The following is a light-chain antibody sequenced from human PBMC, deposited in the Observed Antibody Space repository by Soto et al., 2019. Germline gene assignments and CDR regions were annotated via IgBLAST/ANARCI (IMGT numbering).Light chain of an antibody. CDR1: SSDVGGSNY. V-gene: IGLV2-14*01. Sequence: QAVVTQPASVSGSPGQSITISCTGTSSDVGGSNYVSWYQHHPGKAPKLMMFEVSNRPSGVSNRFSGSKSGNTASLTISGLQAEDEADYYCSSYTTSTTRVFGTGTKLTVL. J-gene: IGLJ1*01. CDR3: SSYTTSTTRV. CDR2: EVS.